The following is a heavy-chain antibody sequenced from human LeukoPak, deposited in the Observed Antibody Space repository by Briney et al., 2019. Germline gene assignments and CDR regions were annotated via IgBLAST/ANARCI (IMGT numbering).Heavy chain of an antibody. V-gene: IGHV4-59*01. J-gene: IGHJ4*02. D-gene: IGHD6-19*01. CDR3: ARERVAVAGRTIDY. CDR2: IYYSGST. CDR1: GGPISGYY. Sequence: SETLSLTCTVPGGPISGYYWSWIRQPPGKGLEWIGYIYYSGSTNYNPSLKSRVTISVDTSKNQFSLKLSSVTAADTAVYYCARERVAVAGRTIDYWGQGTLVTVSS.